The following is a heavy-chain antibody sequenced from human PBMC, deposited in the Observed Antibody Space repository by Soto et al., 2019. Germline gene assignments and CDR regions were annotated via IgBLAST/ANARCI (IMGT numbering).Heavy chain of an antibody. V-gene: IGHV4-39*01. Sequence: SETLSLTCTVSGGSISSSSYYWGWIRQPPGKGLEWIGSIYYSGSTYYNPSLKSRVTISVDTSKNQFSLKLSSVTAADTAVYYCARQESSGWYSHFDYWGQGTLVTVSS. CDR1: GGSISSSSYY. CDR2: IYYSGST. D-gene: IGHD6-19*01. CDR3: ARQESSGWYSHFDY. J-gene: IGHJ4*02.